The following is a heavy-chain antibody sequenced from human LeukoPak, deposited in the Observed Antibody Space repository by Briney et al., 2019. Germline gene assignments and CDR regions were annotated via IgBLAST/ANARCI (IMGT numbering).Heavy chain of an antibody. CDR3: ASTLHWGKPFDY. CDR1: GFTFSSYS. D-gene: IGHD3-16*01. J-gene: IGHJ4*02. CDR2: ISSSGSTI. Sequence: GGSLILSCAASGFTFSSYSMNWVRQAPGKGLEWVSYISSSGSTIYYADSVKGRFTISRDNAKNSLYLQMNSLRAEDTAVYYCASTLHWGKPFDYWGQGTLVTVSS. V-gene: IGHV3-48*04.